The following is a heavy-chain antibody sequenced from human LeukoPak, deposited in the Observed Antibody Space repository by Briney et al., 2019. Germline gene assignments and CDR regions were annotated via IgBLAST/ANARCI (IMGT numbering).Heavy chain of an antibody. CDR3: ARSPLGDSGYSYGYSSVNWFDP. Sequence: VASVKVSCKASGGTFSSYAISWVRQAPGQGLEWMGGIIPIFGTANYAQKFQGRVTITADKSTSTAYMEPSSLRSEDTAVYYCARSPLGDSGYSYGYSSVNWFDPWGQGTLVTVSS. CDR1: GGTFSSYA. J-gene: IGHJ5*02. V-gene: IGHV1-69*06. CDR2: IIPIFGTA. D-gene: IGHD5-18*01.